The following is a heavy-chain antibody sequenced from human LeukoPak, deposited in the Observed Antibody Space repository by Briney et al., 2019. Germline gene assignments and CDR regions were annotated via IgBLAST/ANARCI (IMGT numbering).Heavy chain of an antibody. CDR3: ARDTLEYSNSPDALDI. J-gene: IGHJ3*02. D-gene: IGHD4-23*01. CDR1: GFTFSDYW. Sequence: GGSLRLSCAASGFTFSDYWMHWVRQAPGKGLEWVSYADSVKGRFTISRDNAKNSLYMQMESLRDEDTAIYYCARDTLEYSNSPDALDIWGQGTMVTVSS. V-gene: IGHV3-69-1*02.